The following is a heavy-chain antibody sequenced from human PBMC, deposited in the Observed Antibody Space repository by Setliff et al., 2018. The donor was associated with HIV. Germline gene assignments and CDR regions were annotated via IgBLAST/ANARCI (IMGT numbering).Heavy chain of an antibody. D-gene: IGHD4-4*01. V-gene: IGHV4-34*01. CDR3: ARTPPSVTTFHLDRSYYFDY. J-gene: IGHJ4*02. CDR2: INHSGST. Sequence: PSETLSLTCAVYGGSFSGYYWSWIRQPPGKGLEWIGEINHSGSTNYNPSLKSRVTISVDTSKNQFSLKLSSVTAADTAVYYCARTPPSVTTFHLDRSYYFDYWGQGTLVTV. CDR1: GGSFSGYY.